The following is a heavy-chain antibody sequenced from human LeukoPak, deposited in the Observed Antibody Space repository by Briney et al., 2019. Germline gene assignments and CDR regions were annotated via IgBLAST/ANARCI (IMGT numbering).Heavy chain of an antibody. D-gene: IGHD1-26*01. CDR3: ARALLTTPPAAFDI. CDR2: IYTSGST. Sequence: SETLSLTCTVSGGSISSYYWSWIRQPAGKGLEWLGRIYTSGSTNYNPSLKSRVTMSVDTSKNQFSLKLSSVTAADTAVYYCARALLTTPPAAFDIWGQGTMVTVSS. V-gene: IGHV4-4*07. CDR1: GGSISSYY. J-gene: IGHJ3*02.